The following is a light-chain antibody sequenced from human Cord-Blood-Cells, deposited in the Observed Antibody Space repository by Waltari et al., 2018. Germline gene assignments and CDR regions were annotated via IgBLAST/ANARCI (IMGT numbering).Light chain of an antibody. V-gene: IGLV3-21*04. CDR1: NIGSKS. J-gene: IGLJ2*01. CDR3: QVWDSSSDHNVV. CDR2: YDS. Sequence: SYVLTQPPSVSVAPGKTARITCGGNNIGSKSVPWYQRKPGQAPVLVIYYDSDRPSGLPERFSGSNSGNTATLTISRVEAGDEADYYCQVWDSSSDHNVVFGGGTKLTVL.